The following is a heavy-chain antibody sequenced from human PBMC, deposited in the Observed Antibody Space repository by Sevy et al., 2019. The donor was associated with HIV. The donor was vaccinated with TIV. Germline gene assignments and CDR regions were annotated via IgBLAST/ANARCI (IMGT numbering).Heavy chain of an antibody. CDR2: KTGSAGVT. Sequence: GGSLRLSCAASGFSLSNYAMSWVRQAPGKGLEWISTKTGSAGVTYYGDSVKGRFTISRDNSKNTLFLHMNSLRAEDTALYYCAKGRIPSIGTLGPFDSWGQGTLVTVSS. CDR1: GFSLSNYA. V-gene: IGHV3-23*01. CDR3: AKGRIPSIGTLGPFDS. J-gene: IGHJ4*02. D-gene: IGHD6-6*01.